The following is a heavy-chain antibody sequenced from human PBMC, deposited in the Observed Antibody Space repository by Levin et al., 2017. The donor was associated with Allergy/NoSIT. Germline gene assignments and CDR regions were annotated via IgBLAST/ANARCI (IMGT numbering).Heavy chain of an antibody. CDR2: INWNGGST. D-gene: IGHD6-19*01. J-gene: IGHJ4*02. Sequence: GGSLRLSCAASGFTFDDYGMSWVRQAPGKGLEWVSGINWNGGSTGYADSVKGRFTISRDNAKNSLYLQMNSLRAEDTALYYCARVGGEDSSGWPGDYWGQGTLVTVSS. CDR1: GFTFDDYG. CDR3: ARVGGEDSSGWPGDY. V-gene: IGHV3-20*04.